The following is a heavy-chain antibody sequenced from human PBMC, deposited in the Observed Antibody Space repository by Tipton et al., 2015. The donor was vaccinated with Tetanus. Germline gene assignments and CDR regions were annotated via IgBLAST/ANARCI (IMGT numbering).Heavy chain of an antibody. CDR2: ISPESGGT. CDR1: GYTFTTYY. D-gene: IGHD3-22*01. J-gene: IGHJ4*02. Sequence: QLVQSGAEVKEPGASVKVSCKASGYTFTTYYMNWVRQAPGQGLEWMGIISPESGGTNYAQKFQGRVTMTVDTSTSTVYMDLSRLTSEDTAVYYCARGMDYDSSGIDDFWGQGTLVTVSS. V-gene: IGHV1-46*01. CDR3: ARGMDYDSSGIDDF.